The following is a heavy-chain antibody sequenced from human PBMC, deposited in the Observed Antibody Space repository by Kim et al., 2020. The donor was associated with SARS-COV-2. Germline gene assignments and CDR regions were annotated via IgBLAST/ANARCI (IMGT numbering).Heavy chain of an antibody. Sequence: ASVKVSCRASGYIFTDYYVHWVRQAPGQGPEWMGRINRNTGAADYARKFQGRVTMTRDTSINTAYMALARLTSDDTAVYYCAREGDFWNGYYGWFDYWGQ. D-gene: IGHD3-3*01. CDR1: GYIFTDYY. CDR3: AREGDFWNGYYGWFDY. V-gene: IGHV1-2*06. CDR2: INRNTGAA. J-gene: IGHJ4*02.